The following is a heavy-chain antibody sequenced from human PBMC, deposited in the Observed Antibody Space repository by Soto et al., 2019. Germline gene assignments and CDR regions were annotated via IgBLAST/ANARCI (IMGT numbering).Heavy chain of an antibody. D-gene: IGHD4-4*01. CDR2: INPNSGGT. V-gene: IGHV1-2*02. J-gene: IGHJ4*02. CDR3: AREPHEYSNHFDH. CDR1: GYAFSDYY. Sequence: GASVKVSCKASGYAFSDYYIQWLRQAPGQGLEWMGWINPNSGGTIYAQKFQDGVTMTRDTSVNTAYMELRGLKFDDTAVYYCAREPHEYSNHFDHWGQGTLVTVSS.